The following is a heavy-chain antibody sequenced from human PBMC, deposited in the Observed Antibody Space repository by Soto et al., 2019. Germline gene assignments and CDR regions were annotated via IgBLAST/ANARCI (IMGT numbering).Heavy chain of an antibody. Sequence: QVQLVESGGGVVQPGRSLRLSCAASGFTFSSYGMHWVRQAPGKGLEWVAVIWYDGSNKYYADSVKGRFTISRDNSKNTLYLRLSSQRADDTAVYYCERVRGDGVPSSYYYYDGMDVRGQGSTLTVSS. J-gene: IGHJ6*02. V-gene: IGHV3-33*01. D-gene: IGHD4-17*01. CDR2: IWYDGSNK. CDR1: GFTFSSYG. CDR3: ERVRGDGVPSSYYYYDGMDV.